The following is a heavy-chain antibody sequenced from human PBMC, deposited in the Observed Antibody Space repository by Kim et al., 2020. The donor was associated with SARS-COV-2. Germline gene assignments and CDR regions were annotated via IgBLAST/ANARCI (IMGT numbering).Heavy chain of an antibody. CDR3: ARGLYYYGGFPILFDY. CDR1: GFTVSSNY. Sequence: GGSLRLSCAASGFTVSSNYMSWVRQAPGKGLEWVSVIYSGGSTYYADSVKGRFTISRDNSKNTLYLQMNSLRAEDTAVYYCARGLYYYGGFPILFDYWGQGTLVTVSS. V-gene: IGHV3-53*01. D-gene: IGHD3-22*01. J-gene: IGHJ4*02. CDR2: IYSGGST.